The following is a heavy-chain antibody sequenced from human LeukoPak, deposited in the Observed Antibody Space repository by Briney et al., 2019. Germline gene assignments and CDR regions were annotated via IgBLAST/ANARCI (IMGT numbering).Heavy chain of an antibody. CDR1: GFAFNRNA. D-gene: IGHD6-19*01. CDR3: VRRGDASSGWGDHDY. V-gene: IGHV3-23*01. CDR2: IGGSGDKT. Sequence: PGGSLRLSCAASGFAFNRNANSWVRQAPRKGLERVSTIGGSGDKTFYADSVKGRFTISRENSKNMLHLQMSSLTGEDTALYYCVRRGDASSGWGDHDYWGQGALVTVSS. J-gene: IGHJ4*02.